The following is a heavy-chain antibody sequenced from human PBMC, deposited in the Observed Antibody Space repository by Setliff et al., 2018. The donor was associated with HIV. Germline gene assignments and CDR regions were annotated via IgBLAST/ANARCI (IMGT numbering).Heavy chain of an antibody. D-gene: IGHD3-3*01. CDR2: IYQSGSI. CDR1: GYSINSGFS. Sequence: SETLSLTCAASGYSINSGFSRAWIRQPPGQGPQWIGSIYQSGSIYYNPSLQSRVTISVDSSKNQFSLNLFSVTAADTAAYYCARDISEWLFFSDSGFDIWGQGTMVTVSS. CDR3: ARDISEWLFFSDSGFDI. J-gene: IGHJ3*02. V-gene: IGHV4-38-2*02.